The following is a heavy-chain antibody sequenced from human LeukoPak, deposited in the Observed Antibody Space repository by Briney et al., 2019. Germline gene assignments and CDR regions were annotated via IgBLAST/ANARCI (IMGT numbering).Heavy chain of an antibody. CDR3: ARGDYYYYYMDV. V-gene: IGHV4-59*01. CDR2: IYYSGST. J-gene: IGHJ6*03. Sequence: PSETLSLTCTVSGGSISSYYWSWIRQPPGKGLESIGYIYYSGSTNYNPSLKSRVTMSVDTSKNQFSLKLSSVTAADTAVYYCARGDYYYYYMDVWGKGTTVTISS. CDR1: GGSISSYY. D-gene: IGHD3-16*01.